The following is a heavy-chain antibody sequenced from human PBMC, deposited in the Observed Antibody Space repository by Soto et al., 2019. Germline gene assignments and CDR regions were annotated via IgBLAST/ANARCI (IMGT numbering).Heavy chain of an antibody. J-gene: IGHJ5*02. CDR3: AHNYGGKGLNNCFDP. CDR2: IYWDDDK. Sequence: QITLKESGPTLVKPTQTLTLTRAFSGFSLSTSGVGVGWIRQPPGKALEWLALIYWDDDKCYSPSLKSRLTITRDTSKNQVVLTMTNMDPVDTATYYCAHNYGGKGLNNCFDPWGQGTLVTVSS. CDR1: GFSLSTSGVG. V-gene: IGHV2-5*02. D-gene: IGHD4-17*01.